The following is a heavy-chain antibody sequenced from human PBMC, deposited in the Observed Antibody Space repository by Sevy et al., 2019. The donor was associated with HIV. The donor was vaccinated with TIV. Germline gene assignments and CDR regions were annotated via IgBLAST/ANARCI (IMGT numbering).Heavy chain of an antibody. D-gene: IGHD3-3*02. V-gene: IGHV4-59*01. CDR3: ARPYSTFYYGMDV. Sequence: SETLSLTCSVSGDSISGYYWSWIRQPPGKGLEWIGDIYYSGRTDYNPSLMSRVTISADTSKNQFSLKLNSVTAADTAVYYSARPYSTFYYGMDVWGQGTTVTVSS. CDR2: IYYSGRT. J-gene: IGHJ6*02. CDR1: GDSISGYY.